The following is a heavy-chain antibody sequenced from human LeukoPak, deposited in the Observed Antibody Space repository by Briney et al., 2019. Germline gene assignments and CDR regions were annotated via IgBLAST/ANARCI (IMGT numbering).Heavy chain of an antibody. V-gene: IGHV4-61*02. CDR1: GGSLSRGSHH. D-gene: IGHD4-17*01. CDR2: IYSSGSS. J-gene: IGHJ4*02. CDR3: ARWDDYGDYFDY. Sequence: SQTLALNRTFSGGSLSRGSHHRTSIPQPTGKGLEWIGRIYSSGSSDYNPTLKSRVTISVDTSKNQFSLKLSSVTAADTAVYYCARWDDYGDYFDYWGQGTLVTVSS.